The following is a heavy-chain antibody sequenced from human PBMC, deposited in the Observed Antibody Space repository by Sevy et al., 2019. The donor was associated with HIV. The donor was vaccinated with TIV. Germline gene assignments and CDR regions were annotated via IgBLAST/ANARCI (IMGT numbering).Heavy chain of an antibody. Sequence: GGSLRLSCVVSGFTFSNYALHWVRQAPGKGLEWVARTSSHGSSTYNEDSLKGRFTISRDKSKNKLFLQMDSLRPEDTAVYYCARESRDSAGSYFDSWGQGTLVTVSS. V-gene: IGHV3-30*04. CDR1: GFTFSNYA. D-gene: IGHD1-1*01. CDR2: TSSHGSST. CDR3: ARESRDSAGSYFDS. J-gene: IGHJ4*02.